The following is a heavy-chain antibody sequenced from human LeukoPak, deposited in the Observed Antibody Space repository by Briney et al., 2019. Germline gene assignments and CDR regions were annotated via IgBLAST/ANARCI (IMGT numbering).Heavy chain of an antibody. V-gene: IGHV3-20*04. CDR1: GFTFDDYG. J-gene: IGHJ6*03. CDR3: ARDLRQLVPIYYYYMDV. CDR2: INWNGGST. Sequence: GGSLRLSCAASGFTFDDYGMSWVRQAPGKGLEWVSGINWNGGSTGYADSVKGRFTISRDNAKNSLYLQMNSLRAEDTALYYCARDLRQLVPIYYYYMDVWGKGTTVTVSS. D-gene: IGHD6-6*01.